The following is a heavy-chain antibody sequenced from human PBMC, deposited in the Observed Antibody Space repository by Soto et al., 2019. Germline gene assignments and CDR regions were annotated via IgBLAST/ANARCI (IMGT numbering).Heavy chain of an antibody. CDR3: ARESGRDGYNLYYFDY. CDR1: GFTFSDYY. J-gene: IGHJ4*02. Sequence: GGSLRLSCAASGFTFSDYYMSWIRQAPGKGLEWVSYISSSGSTIYYADSVKGRFTISRDNAKNSLYLQMNSLRAEDTAVYYCARESGRDGYNLYYFDYWGQGTLVTVSS. D-gene: IGHD5-12*01. V-gene: IGHV3-11*01. CDR2: ISSSGSTI.